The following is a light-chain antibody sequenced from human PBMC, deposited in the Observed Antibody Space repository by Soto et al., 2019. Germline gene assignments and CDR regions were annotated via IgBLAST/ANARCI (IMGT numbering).Light chain of an antibody. Sequence: IAESPATRFLSKREIATRSCRASQSVSILLAWYQQKPGQTPRLVIYGASNRATGVPARFSGSGPGTDFALTIRSLQSEDFALYYCLQSEYWHRRYGEGTKVDIK. V-gene: IGKV3-15*01. CDR1: QSVSIL. CDR2: GAS. J-gene: IGKJ1*01. CDR3: LQSEYWHRR.